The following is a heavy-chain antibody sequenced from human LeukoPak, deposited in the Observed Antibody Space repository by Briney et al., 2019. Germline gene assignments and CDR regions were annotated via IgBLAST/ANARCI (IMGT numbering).Heavy chain of an antibody. J-gene: IGHJ1*01. CDR2: ISSSGVYR. Sequence: GGSPRLSWAASGFTFSSYGMHWVRQAPGKGLEWVASISSSGVYRYYADSVKGRFTISRDNAKNSLSLQMNSLRAEDSALYYCARVGYYGSGSPNFQHWGQGTQVTVSS. CDR3: ARVGYYGSGSPNFQH. D-gene: IGHD3-10*01. CDR1: GFTFSSYG. V-gene: IGHV3-21*01.